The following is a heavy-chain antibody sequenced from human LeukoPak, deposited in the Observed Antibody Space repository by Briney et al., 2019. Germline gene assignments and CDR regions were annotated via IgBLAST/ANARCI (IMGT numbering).Heavy chain of an antibody. CDR3: ARGLSMVRGIITHNLRLYGMDV. J-gene: IGHJ6*04. CDR2: INHSGST. D-gene: IGHD3-10*01. V-gene: IGHV4-34*01. CDR1: GGSFSGYY. Sequence: PSETLSLTCAVYGGSFSGYYWSWIRQPPGKGLEWIGEINHSGSTNYNPSLKSRVTISVDSSKNQFSLKLSSMTAADTAVYSCARGLSMVRGIITHNLRLYGMDVWGKGTTVTVSS.